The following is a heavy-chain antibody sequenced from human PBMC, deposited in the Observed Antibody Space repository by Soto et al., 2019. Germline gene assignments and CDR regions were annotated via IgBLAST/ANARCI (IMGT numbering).Heavy chain of an antibody. V-gene: IGHV3-23*01. D-gene: IGHD3-10*01. J-gene: IGHJ6*02. CDR2: ISGSGGST. CDR1: GFTFSSYA. CDR3: AHYGSGYYYGMDV. Sequence: GGSLRLSCAASGFTFSSYAMSWVRQAPGKGLEWVSAISGSGGSTYYADSVKGRFTISRDNSKNTLYLQMNSLRAKDTAVYYCAHYGSGYYYGMDVWGQGTTVTVSS.